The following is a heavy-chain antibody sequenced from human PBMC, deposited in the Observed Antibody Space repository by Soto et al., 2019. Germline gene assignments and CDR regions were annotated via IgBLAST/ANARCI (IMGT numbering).Heavy chain of an antibody. CDR2: INGDGSST. Sequence: GGSLRLSCAASGFAFNTYWMHWVRQAPGKGLVWVSRINGDGSSTNYADSVKGRFTISRDNAKDTLYLQMNSLRGEDTAVYYCVRDRNWQLDDGWCQGRLVTVSS. CDR3: VRDRNWQLDDG. D-gene: IGHD1-1*01. V-gene: IGHV3-74*01. J-gene: IGHJ4*02. CDR1: GFAFNTYW.